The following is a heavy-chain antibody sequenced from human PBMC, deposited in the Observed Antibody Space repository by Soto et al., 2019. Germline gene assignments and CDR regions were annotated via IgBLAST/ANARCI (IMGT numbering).Heavy chain of an antibody. D-gene: IGHD6-6*01. Sequence: PSETLSLTCAVYGGSFSGYYWSWIRQPPGKGLEWIGEINHSGSTNYNPSLKSRVTISVDTSKNQFSLKLSSVTAADTAVYYCAVDYSSSSGYAFDIWGQGTMVTVSS. CDR3: AVDYSSSSGYAFDI. CDR2: INHSGST. V-gene: IGHV4-34*01. J-gene: IGHJ3*02. CDR1: GGSFSGYY.